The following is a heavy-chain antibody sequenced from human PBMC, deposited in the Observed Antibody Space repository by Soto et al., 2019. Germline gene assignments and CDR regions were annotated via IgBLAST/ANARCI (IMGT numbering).Heavy chain of an antibody. CDR2: IYYSGST. Sequence: SETLSLTCTVSGGSISSGDYYWSWIRQPPGKGLEWIGYIYYSGSTYYNPSLKSRVTISVDTSKNQFSLKLSSVTAADTAVYYCARGGNGSGSYNFWGQGTLVTVSS. CDR3: ARGGNGSGSYNF. CDR1: GGSISSGDYY. J-gene: IGHJ4*02. D-gene: IGHD3-10*01. V-gene: IGHV4-30-4*01.